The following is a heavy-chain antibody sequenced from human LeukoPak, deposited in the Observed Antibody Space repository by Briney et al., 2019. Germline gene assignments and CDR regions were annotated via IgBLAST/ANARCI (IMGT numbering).Heavy chain of an antibody. CDR1: GFTFDDYA. J-gene: IGHJ3*02. Sequence: GRSLRLSCAASGFTFDDYAMHWVRQAPGKGLEWVSGISWNSGSIGYADSVKGRFTISRDNAKNSLYLQMNSLRAEDTALYYCAKSGGGSCYDAFDIWGQGTMVTVSS. CDR3: AKSGGGSCYDAFDI. D-gene: IGHD2-15*01. V-gene: IGHV3-9*01. CDR2: ISWNSGSI.